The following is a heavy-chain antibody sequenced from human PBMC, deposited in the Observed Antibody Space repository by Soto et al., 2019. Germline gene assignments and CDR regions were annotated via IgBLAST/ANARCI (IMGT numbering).Heavy chain of an antibody. CDR2: TTDDGGRT. J-gene: IGHJ4*02. Sequence: EVQLLESGGGLVEPGGSLRLSCTASGFSFSSYAMTWVRQAPGKGLEWVSSTTDDGGRTFYADSVKGRFTISRDNSNNRLYRQMNSLRAEDTALYYCAKGGGFGTGAYYNVAYWGQGTLVTVSS. CDR1: GFSFSSYA. V-gene: IGHV3-23*01. D-gene: IGHD3-10*01. CDR3: AKGGGFGTGAYYNVAY.